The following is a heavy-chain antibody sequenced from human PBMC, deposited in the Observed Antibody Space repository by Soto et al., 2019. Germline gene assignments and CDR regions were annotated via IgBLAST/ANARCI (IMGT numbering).Heavy chain of an antibody. J-gene: IGHJ2*01. D-gene: IGHD4-17*01. CDR1: GFTFSSYG. Sequence: QVQLVESGGGVVQPGRSLRLSCAASGFTFSSYGMHWVRQAPGKGLEWVAVISYDGSNKYYADSVKGRFTISRDNSKNTLYLQMNSMRAEDTAVYYCANDGHGDYDWYFDLWGRGTLVTVSS. CDR2: ISYDGSNK. CDR3: ANDGHGDYDWYFDL. V-gene: IGHV3-30*18.